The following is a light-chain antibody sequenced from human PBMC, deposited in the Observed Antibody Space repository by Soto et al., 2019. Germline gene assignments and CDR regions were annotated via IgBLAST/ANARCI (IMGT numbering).Light chain of an antibody. J-gene: IGKJ1*01. Sequence: DIQMTQSPSTLSASVGDRVTITCRASQTISTRLAWYQQKPGKAPKFLIFEESSLYSGVPSRFSGSGSGTEFALTISSVQPDDFATYYCQQYNDWPWTFGQGTKVELK. CDR3: QQYNDWPWT. V-gene: IGKV1-5*03. CDR1: QTISTR. CDR2: EES.